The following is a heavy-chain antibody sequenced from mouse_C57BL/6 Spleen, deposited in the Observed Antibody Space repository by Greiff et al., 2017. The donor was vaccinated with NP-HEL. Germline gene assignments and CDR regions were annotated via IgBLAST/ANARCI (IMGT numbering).Heavy chain of an antibody. CDR3: AREYGPRRAWFAY. J-gene: IGHJ3*01. CDR1: GFTFSDYG. CDR2: ISSGSSTI. D-gene: IGHD2-10*02. Sequence: EVKLVESGGGLVKPGGSLKLSCAASGFTFSDYGMHWVRQAPEKGLEWVAYISSGSSTIYYADKVKGRFTISRDNAKNTLFLQMTSLRSEDTAMYYCAREYGPRRAWFAYWGQGTLVTVSA. V-gene: IGHV5-17*01.